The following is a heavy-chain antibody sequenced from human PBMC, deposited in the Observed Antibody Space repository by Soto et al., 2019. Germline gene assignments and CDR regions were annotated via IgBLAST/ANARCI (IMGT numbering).Heavy chain of an antibody. Sequence: SVKVSCKDSGGTFSSYAISWVRQAPGQGLEWMGGIIPIFGTANYAQKFQGRVTITADESTSTAYMELSSLRSEDTAVYYCARDPSIKNWFDPWGQGTLVTVSS. CDR3: ARDPSIKNWFDP. CDR2: IIPIFGTA. V-gene: IGHV1-69*13. CDR1: GGTFSSYA. J-gene: IGHJ5*02.